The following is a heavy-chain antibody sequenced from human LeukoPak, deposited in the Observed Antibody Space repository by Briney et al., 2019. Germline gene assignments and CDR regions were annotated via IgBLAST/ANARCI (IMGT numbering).Heavy chain of an antibody. J-gene: IGHJ6*02. Sequence: SGTLSLTCTVSGGSISNYYWSWIRQPARKGLEWIGRIHTSGSTNYNPSLKSRVTMSVDTSKNQFSLKLSSVTAADTAVYYCARESSSKWSGWYGHYYYGMDVWGQGTTVTVSS. CDR1: GGSISNYY. V-gene: IGHV4-4*07. CDR2: IHTSGST. D-gene: IGHD6-19*01. CDR3: ARESSSKWSGWYGHYYYGMDV.